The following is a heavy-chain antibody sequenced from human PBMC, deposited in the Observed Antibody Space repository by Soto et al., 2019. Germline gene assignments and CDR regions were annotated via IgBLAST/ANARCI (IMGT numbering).Heavy chain of an antibody. Sequence: EVQLLESGGGLVQPGGSLRLSCAASGFTFSSFAMSWVRQAPGKGLEWVSGISNSGGSVNYADSVKGRFTISRANSKNTLSLEMNSLRAEDTALYYCAKVKWTYGSVSDIWVQGTMVTVSS. CDR3: AKVKWTYGSVSDI. CDR2: ISNSGGSV. CDR1: GFTFSSFA. V-gene: IGHV3-23*01. J-gene: IGHJ3*02. D-gene: IGHD4-17*01.